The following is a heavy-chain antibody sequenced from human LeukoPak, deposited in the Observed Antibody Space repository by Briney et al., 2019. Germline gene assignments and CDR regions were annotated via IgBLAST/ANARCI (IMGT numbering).Heavy chain of an antibody. J-gene: IGHJ3*02. V-gene: IGHV4-59*08. CDR2: IYYSGST. D-gene: IGHD2-21*01. CDR1: GGSISTYY. CDR3: ARHPYGAFDI. Sequence: PSETLSLTCTVSGGSISTYYWSWIRRPPGKGLEWIGYIYYSGSTDYNPSLKSRVSISVDTFKNQFSLRLRSVTAADTAVYYCARHPYGAFDIWGRGTMVTVSS.